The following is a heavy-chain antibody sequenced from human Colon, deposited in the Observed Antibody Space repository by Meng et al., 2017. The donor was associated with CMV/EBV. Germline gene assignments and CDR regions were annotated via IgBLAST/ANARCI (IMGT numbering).Heavy chain of an antibody. CDR3: MRDLLPIRLIPAAQDY. CDR2: ISSSGSTI. Sequence: GESLKISCAASGFTFSSYEMNWVRQAPGKGLEWVSYISSSGSTIYYADSVKGRFTISRDNAKNSLYLQMNSLRAEDTAVYYCMRDLLPIRLIPAAQDYWGQGTLVTVSS. CDR1: GFTFSSYE. D-gene: IGHD2-2*01. J-gene: IGHJ4*02. V-gene: IGHV3-48*03.